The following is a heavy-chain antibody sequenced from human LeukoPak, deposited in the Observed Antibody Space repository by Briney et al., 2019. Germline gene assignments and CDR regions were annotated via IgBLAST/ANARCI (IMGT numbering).Heavy chain of an antibody. CDR3: GGGDYWDS. CDR2: SRNNPHSYTT. J-gene: IGHJ5*01. Sequence: GETLRLSCVASGFTLRDHDFHWVRQAPGKGLERVGLSRNNPHSYTTQYAPSVKGIYTTSRDYSKNLVALQMTNLKTEDTAMYFGGGGDYWDSWGQGYLVPVSS. D-gene: IGHD3-22*01. CDR1: GFTLRDHD. V-gene: IGHV3-72*01.